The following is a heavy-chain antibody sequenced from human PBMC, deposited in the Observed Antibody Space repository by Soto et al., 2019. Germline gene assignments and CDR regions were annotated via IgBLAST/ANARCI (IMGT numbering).Heavy chain of an antibody. CDR1: GFTFSSFA. Sequence: EVQLLESGRDLIQPGGSLRLSCAASGFTFSSFAMGWVRQAPGKGLEWVSTIRGSGLTTYYADSVKGRFTISRDNSKNTLFLQMNSLRAEDTAVYYCARVRWGGERDEDAFDLWGQGTMVTVSS. J-gene: IGHJ3*01. CDR3: ARVRWGGERDEDAFDL. D-gene: IGHD3-16*01. CDR2: IRGSGLTT. V-gene: IGHV3-23*01.